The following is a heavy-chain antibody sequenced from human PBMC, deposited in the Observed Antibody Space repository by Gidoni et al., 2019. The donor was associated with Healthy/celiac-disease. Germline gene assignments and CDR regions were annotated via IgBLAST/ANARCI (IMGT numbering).Heavy chain of an antibody. CDR2: IYSSGST. CDR1: GGSISSSSYY. D-gene: IGHD6-19*01. CDR3: ARSGAAVAATVGNY. V-gene: IGHV4-39*07. Sequence: QLQLQESGPGLVKPSETLSLTCTVSGGSISSSSYYWGWIRQPPGKGLEWIGSIYSSGSTYYNPSLKSRVTISVDTSKNQFSLKLSSVTAADTAVYYCARSGAAVAATVGNYWGQGTLVTVSS. J-gene: IGHJ4*02.